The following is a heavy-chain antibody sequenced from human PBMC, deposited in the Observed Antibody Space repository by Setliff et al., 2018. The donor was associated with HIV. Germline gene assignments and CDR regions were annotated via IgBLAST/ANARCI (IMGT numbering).Heavy chain of an antibody. V-gene: IGHV3-48*01. Sequence: GSLRLSCAASGFTFSSYSMNWVRQAPGKGLEWVSYISSSSSTIYYADSVKGRFTISRDNAKNSLYLQMNSLRAEDTAVYYCARGRRISSNYYYYYYMDVWGKGTTVTVSS. CDR2: ISSSSSTI. CDR3: ARGRRISSNYYYYYYMDV. D-gene: IGHD2-2*01. J-gene: IGHJ6*03. CDR1: GFTFSSYS.